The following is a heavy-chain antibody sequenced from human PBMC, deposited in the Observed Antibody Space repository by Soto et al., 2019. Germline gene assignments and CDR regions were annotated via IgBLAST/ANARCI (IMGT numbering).Heavy chain of an antibody. CDR2: IYYSGST. Sequence: SETLSLTCTVSGGSISSGDYYWSWIRQPPGKGLEWIGYIYYSGSTYYNPSLKSRVTISVDTSKDQFSLKLSSVTAADTAVYYCAIDRIMITFGGVIVNNYFDYWGQGTLVTVSS. V-gene: IGHV4-30-4*01. CDR1: GGSISSGDYY. CDR3: AIDRIMITFGGVIVNNYFDY. D-gene: IGHD3-16*02. J-gene: IGHJ4*02.